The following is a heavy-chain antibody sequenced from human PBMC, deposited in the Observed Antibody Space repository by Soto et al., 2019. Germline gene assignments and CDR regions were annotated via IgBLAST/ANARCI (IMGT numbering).Heavy chain of an antibody. V-gene: IGHV4-39*01. D-gene: IGHD3-10*01. CDR1: GGSISSGDYY. CDR3: TGERYSSAFF. J-gene: IGHJ4*02. Sequence: QLQELGPRLVKPSETLSLTCTVSGGSISSGDYYWGWVRQPPGKGLEWIGSIYHTGTTYYNPSLKSRPIMSVNRSENQFSLRLNSVAVTDTVVYYCTGERYSSAFFWGQGPLVTVSS. CDR2: IYHTGTT.